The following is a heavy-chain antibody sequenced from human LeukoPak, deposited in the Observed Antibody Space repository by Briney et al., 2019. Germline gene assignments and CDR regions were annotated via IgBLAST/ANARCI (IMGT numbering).Heavy chain of an antibody. J-gene: IGHJ6*03. Sequence: SETLSLTCTVSGGSISSSRYYWGWIRQPAGKGLEWIGSIYYSGNTYYSPSLKSRVTMSVDTSKNQFSLKLTSVTAADTAVYYCARPTTFYYYYMDVWGKGTTVTVSS. CDR3: ARPTTFYYYYMDV. V-gene: IGHV4-39*01. D-gene: IGHD4-17*01. CDR1: GGSISSSRYY. CDR2: IYYSGNT.